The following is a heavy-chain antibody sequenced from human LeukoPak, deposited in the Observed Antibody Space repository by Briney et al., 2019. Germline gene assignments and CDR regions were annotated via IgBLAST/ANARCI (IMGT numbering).Heavy chain of an antibody. D-gene: IGHD3-3*01. V-gene: IGHV4-59*12. J-gene: IGHJ5*02. CDR2: IYYSGST. Sequence: SETLSLTCTVSGGSISSYYWSWIRQPPGKGLEWIGYIYYSGSTNYNPSLKSRVTISVDTSKNQFSLKLSSVTAADTAVYYCARDRDFWSGLPETYNWFDPWGQGTLVTVSS. CDR1: GGSISSYY. CDR3: ARDRDFWSGLPETYNWFDP.